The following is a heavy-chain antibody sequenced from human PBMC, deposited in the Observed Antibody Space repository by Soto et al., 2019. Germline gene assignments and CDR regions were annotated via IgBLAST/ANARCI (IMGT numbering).Heavy chain of an antibody. Sequence: ASVKVSCKASGYSFTDYHIHWVRQAPGQGLEWLGRINPKSGGTSTAQKFQGWVTMTRDRSISTVYMELTRLRPDDTAVYFCARGHSTDCSDGVCSFFYNHEMDVWGQGTTVTVSS. CDR3: ARGHSTDCSDGVCSFFYNHEMDV. J-gene: IGHJ6*02. D-gene: IGHD2-8*01. V-gene: IGHV1-2*04. CDR2: INPKSGGT. CDR1: GYSFTDYH.